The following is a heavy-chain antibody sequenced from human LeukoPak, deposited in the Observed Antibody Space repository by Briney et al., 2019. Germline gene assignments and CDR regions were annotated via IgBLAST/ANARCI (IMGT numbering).Heavy chain of an antibody. CDR2: IYYSGST. Sequence: SETLSLTCTVSGGSISSSSYHWGWIRQPPGKGLEWIGSIYYSGSTYYNPSLKSRVTISVDTSKNQFSLKLSSVTAADTAVYYCARRGSRQLWIPYWGQGTLVTVSS. V-gene: IGHV4-39*01. CDR3: ARRGSRQLWIPY. CDR1: GGSISSSSYH. D-gene: IGHD5-18*01. J-gene: IGHJ4*02.